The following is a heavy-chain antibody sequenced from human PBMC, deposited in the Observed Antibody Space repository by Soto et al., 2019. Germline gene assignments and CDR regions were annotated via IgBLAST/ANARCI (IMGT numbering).Heavy chain of an antibody. V-gene: IGHV3-33*01. J-gene: IGHJ6*04. CDR1: GITFSSYG. CDR3: ARAVVVTAIRNYHYGMDF. CDR2: IWYDGSNK. D-gene: IGHD2-21*02. Sequence: GGSLRLSCAASGITFSSYGMHWVRQAPGKGLEWVAVIWYDGSNKYYADTVKGRFTISRDNSKNTLYLQVNSLRAEDTAVYYCARAVVVTAIRNYHYGMDFWGKGTTVTVSS.